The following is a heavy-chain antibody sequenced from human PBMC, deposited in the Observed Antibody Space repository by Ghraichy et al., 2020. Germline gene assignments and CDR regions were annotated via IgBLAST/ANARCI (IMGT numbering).Heavy chain of an antibody. D-gene: IGHD3-10*01. J-gene: IGHJ5*02. CDR1: GGTFSSYA. V-gene: IGHV1-69*13. CDR2: IIPIFGTA. CDR3: ARESTMVRGVKWVS. Sequence: SVKVSCKASGGTFSSYAISWVRQAPGQGLEWMGGIIPIFGTANYAQKFQGRVTITADESTSTAYMELSSLRSEDPAVYYCARESTMVRGVKWVSWGQGTLVTVSS.